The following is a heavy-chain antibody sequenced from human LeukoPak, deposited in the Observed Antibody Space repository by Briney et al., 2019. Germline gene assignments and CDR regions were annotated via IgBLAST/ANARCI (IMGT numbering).Heavy chain of an antibody. V-gene: IGHV3-53*01. CDR2: IYSGGST. CDR3: AREAPPLRILTGYYRSRYFDY. D-gene: IGHD3-9*01. J-gene: IGHJ4*02. CDR1: GFTVSSNY. Sequence: PGGSLRLSCAASGFTVSSNYMSWVRQAPGKGLEWVSVIYSGGSTYYADSVKGRFTISRDNSKNTLYLQMNSLRAEDTAVYYCAREAPPLRILTGYYRSRYFDYWGQGTLVTVSS.